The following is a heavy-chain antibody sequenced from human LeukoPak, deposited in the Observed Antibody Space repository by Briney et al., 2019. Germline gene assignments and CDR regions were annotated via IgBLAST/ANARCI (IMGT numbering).Heavy chain of an antibody. Sequence: NLSLTCNVSGCFLRSGSFYWSWNRQPAGKGLEWIWRIYTSGSTDYNPSLKSRVTISVDTSKNQFSLKLSSVTAADTAVYYCARVDSSGYYYRGDYFDYWGQGTLVTVSS. J-gene: IGHJ4*02. CDR2: IYTSGST. CDR1: GCFLRSGSFY. V-gene: IGHV4-61*02. D-gene: IGHD3-22*01. CDR3: ARVDSSGYYYRGDYFDY.